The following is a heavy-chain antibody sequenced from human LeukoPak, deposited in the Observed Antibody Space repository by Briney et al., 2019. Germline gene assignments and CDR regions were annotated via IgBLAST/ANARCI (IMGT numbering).Heavy chain of an antibody. J-gene: IGHJ3*02. D-gene: IGHD3-10*01. CDR3: ASGTLDAFDI. V-gene: IGHV4-38-2*01. CDR1: GYSISSGYY. Sequence: SETLSLTCAVSGYSISSGYYWGWIRQPPGKGLEWIGSIYHSGSTYYNPSPKSRVTISVDTSKNQFSLKLSSVTAADTAVYYCASGTLDAFDIWGQGTMVTVSS. CDR2: IYHSGST.